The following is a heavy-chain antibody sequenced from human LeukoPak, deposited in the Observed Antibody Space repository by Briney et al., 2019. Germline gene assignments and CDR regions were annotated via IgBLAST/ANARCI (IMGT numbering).Heavy chain of an antibody. CDR1: GFTFSSCS. CDR3: ARDRVALGLGPIPLDY. J-gene: IGHJ4*02. CDR2: ISSSSSYI. Sequence: GGSLRLSCAASGFTFSSCSMNWVRQAPGKGLEWVSSISSSSSYIYYADSVKGRFTISRDNAKNSLYLQMNSLRAEDTAVYYCARDRVALGLGPIPLDYWGQGTLVTVSS. V-gene: IGHV3-21*01. D-gene: IGHD6-19*01.